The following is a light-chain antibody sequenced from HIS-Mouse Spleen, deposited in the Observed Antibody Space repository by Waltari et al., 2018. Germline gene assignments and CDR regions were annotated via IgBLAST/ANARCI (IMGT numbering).Light chain of an antibody. J-gene: IGLJ2*01. Sequence: QSALTQPASVSGSPGQSITISCTGTSSDVGGYNYVSWYQRHPAKAPKLMIYDVSNRPSGVSNRFSGSKSGNTASLTISGLQAEDEADYYCSSYTSSSFNVVFGGGTKLTVL. V-gene: IGLV2-14*03. CDR2: DVS. CDR3: SSYTSSSFNVV. CDR1: SSDVGGYNY.